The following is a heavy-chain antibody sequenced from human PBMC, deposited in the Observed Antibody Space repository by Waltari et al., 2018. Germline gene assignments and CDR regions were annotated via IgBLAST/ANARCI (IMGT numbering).Heavy chain of an antibody. CDR1: GGTFSSYA. CDR3: ARDQGTIFGVVFGSYYYYGMDV. J-gene: IGHJ6*02. Sequence: QVQLVQSGAEVKKPGSSVKVSCKASGGTFSSYAISWVRQAPGQGLEWMGRIIHNIGTANYAQKFQGRVTITADKSTSTAYMELSSLRSEDTAVYYCARDQGTIFGVVFGSYYYYGMDVWGQGTTVTVSS. V-gene: IGHV1-69*08. D-gene: IGHD3-3*01. CDR2: IIHNIGTA.